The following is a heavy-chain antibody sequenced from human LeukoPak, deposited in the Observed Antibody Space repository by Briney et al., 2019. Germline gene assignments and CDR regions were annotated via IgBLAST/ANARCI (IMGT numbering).Heavy chain of an antibody. CDR1: GYSFISFD. CDR2: ISGYDGHT. V-gene: IGHV1-18*04. CDR3: ARYYYDSSGYPDFDY. D-gene: IGHD3-22*01. Sequence: ASVKVSCKAPGYSFISFDVNWVRQAPGQGLEWMGWISGYDGHTNYAQKFQGRVTMTTDTSTSTAYMELRSLRSDDTAVYYCARYYYDSSGYPDFDYWGQGTLVTVSS. J-gene: IGHJ4*02.